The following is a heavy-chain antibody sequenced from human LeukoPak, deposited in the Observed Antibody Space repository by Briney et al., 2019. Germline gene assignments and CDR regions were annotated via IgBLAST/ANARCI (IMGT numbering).Heavy chain of an antibody. Sequence: SETLSLTCAVYGGSFSGYYWSWIRQPPGKGLEWIGEINHSGSTNYNPSLKSRVTISVDTSKNQFSLKLSSVTAADTAVYYCARDDCRSTSCSHAFDIWGQGTMVTVSS. CDR1: GGSFSGYY. V-gene: IGHV4-34*01. CDR3: ARDDCRSTSCSHAFDI. CDR2: INHSGST. J-gene: IGHJ3*02. D-gene: IGHD2-2*01.